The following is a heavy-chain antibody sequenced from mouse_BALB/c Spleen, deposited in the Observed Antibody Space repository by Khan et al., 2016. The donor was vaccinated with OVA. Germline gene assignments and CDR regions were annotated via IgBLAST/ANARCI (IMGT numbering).Heavy chain of an antibody. CDR3: ARDFHYDGSRGAMDN. CDR1: GYTFTSYT. J-gene: IGHJ4*01. D-gene: IGHD1-1*01. V-gene: IGHV1-4*01. Sequence: QVQLQQPGAELARPGASVKMSCKASGYTFTSYTMHWVKQRPGQGLEWIGYIIPSTVYTNYNQKFKDKATLTADKSSSTAYMQLSSLTSEDSAVYYCARDFHYDGSRGAMDNWGQGTSVTVSS. CDR2: IIPSTVYT.